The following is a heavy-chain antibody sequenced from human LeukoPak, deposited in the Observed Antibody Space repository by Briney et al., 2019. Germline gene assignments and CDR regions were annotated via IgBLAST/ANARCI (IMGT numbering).Heavy chain of an antibody. D-gene: IGHD2-2*01. CDR2: INPNSGGT. J-gene: IGHJ4*02. Sequence: ASFQVSCKASGSPFTEHSIHWLRQAPGQGLEWMGWINPNSGGTNYAQKFQGRVTMTRDTSISTAYMELSRLRSDDTAVYYCARGQKYQLLYYFDYWGQGTLVTVSS. CDR3: ARGQKYQLLYYFDY. CDR1: GSPFTEHS. V-gene: IGHV1-2*02.